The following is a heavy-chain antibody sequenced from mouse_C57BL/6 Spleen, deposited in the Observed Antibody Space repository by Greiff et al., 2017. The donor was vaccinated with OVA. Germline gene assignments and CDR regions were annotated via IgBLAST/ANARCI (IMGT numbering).Heavy chain of an antibody. V-gene: IGHV1-52*01. CDR1: GYTFTSYW. D-gene: IGHD1-1*01. Sequence: QVQLKQPGAELVRPGSSVKLSCKASGYTFTSYWMHWVKQRPIQGLEWIGNIDPSDSETHYNQKFKDKATLTVDKSSSTAYMQLSSLTSEDSAVYYCALHYYGSSPWMDYWGQGTSVTVSS. CDR2: IDPSDSET. CDR3: ALHYYGSSPWMDY. J-gene: IGHJ4*01.